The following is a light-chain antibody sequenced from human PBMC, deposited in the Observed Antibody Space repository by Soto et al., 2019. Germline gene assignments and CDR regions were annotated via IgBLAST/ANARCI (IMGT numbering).Light chain of an antibody. CDR2: GAS. J-gene: IGKJ5*01. Sequence: EIVLTQSPGTLSLSPGERATLSCRASQTVSSSFLAWYQQKPGQAPRLLIYGASSRATGIPDRFSGSGSGTDFTLTISRLEPEDFAGYYCQQYSSSVTFGQGTRLEIK. CDR1: QTVSSSF. V-gene: IGKV3-20*01. CDR3: QQYSSSVT.